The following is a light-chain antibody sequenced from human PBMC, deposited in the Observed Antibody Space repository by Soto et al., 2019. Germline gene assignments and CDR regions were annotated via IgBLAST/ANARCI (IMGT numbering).Light chain of an antibody. CDR2: DVN. CDR1: SRDVGGYNY. V-gene: IGLV2-14*03. Sequence: QSALTQPASMSGSPGQSITISCTGTSRDVGGYNYVSWYRQHPGKAPKLMIYDVNNRPSGVSNRFSGSKSGNTASLTISGLQAEDEADYYCSSHSSSSTLVVFGGETKLTVL. J-gene: IGLJ2*01. CDR3: SSHSSSSTLVV.